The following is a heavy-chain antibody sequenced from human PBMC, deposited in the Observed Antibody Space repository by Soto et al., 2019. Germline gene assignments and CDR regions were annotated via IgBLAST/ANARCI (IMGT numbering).Heavy chain of an antibody. CDR1: GASISRDNYY. J-gene: IGHJ6*02. Sequence: QVQLQESGPGLVKPSQTVSLTCTVSGASISRDNYYWSWLRQRPGKGLEWIGYIYATGSTHYSPSFESRFTMSVDTSKSQFSLKVTFVNVADSAVYYCARYCSSTSCYRKGMDVWGQGTTVTVSS. CDR2: IYATGST. CDR3: ARYCSSTSCYRKGMDV. V-gene: IGHV4-31*03. D-gene: IGHD2-2*01.